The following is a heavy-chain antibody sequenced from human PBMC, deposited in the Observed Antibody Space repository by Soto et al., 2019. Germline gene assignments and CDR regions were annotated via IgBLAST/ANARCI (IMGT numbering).Heavy chain of an antibody. J-gene: IGHJ2*01. CDR1: GGTFSSYT. D-gene: IGHD5-12*01. CDR2: IIPILGIA. CDR3: AGGEVPPDGYPSRSGYFDL. V-gene: IGHV1-69*02. Sequence: QVQLVQSGAEVKKPGSSVKVSCKASGGTFSSYTISWVRQAPGQGLEWMGRIIPILGIANYAQKFQGRVTITADKYTGTAYMELSSLRSEDTAVYYCAGGEVPPDGYPSRSGYFDLWGRGTLVTVSS.